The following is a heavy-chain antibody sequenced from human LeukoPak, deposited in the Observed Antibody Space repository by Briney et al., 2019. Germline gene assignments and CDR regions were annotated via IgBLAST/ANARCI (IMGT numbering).Heavy chain of an antibody. CDR2: ISSSGANA. CDR3: AREAAAAGTPFDY. D-gene: IGHD6-13*01. V-gene: IGHV3-23*01. J-gene: IGHJ4*02. CDR1: GFTFRDAA. Sequence: PGGSLRLSCAASGFTFRDAAMTWVRQAPGKGLEWVSLISSSGANAYYADSVKGRFTISRDNSKNTLYLQMNSLRAEDTAVYYCAREAAAAGTPFDYWGQGTLVTVSS.